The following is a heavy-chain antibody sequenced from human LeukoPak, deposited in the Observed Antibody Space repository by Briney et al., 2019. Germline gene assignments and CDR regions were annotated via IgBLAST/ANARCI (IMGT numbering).Heavy chain of an antibody. V-gene: IGHV3-20*04. Sequence: GGSLRLSCAASGFTFDDYGMSWVRQAPGKGLEWVSGINCNGGSTGYADSVKGRFTISRDNAKNSLYLQMNSLSAEDTALYYCARDSSGYNGGYWGQGTLVTVSS. J-gene: IGHJ4*02. CDR2: INCNGGST. CDR3: ARDSSGYNGGY. D-gene: IGHD3-22*01. CDR1: GFTFDDYG.